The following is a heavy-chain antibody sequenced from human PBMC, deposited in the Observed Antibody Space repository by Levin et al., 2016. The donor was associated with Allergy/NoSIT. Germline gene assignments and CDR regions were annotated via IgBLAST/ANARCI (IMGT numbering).Heavy chain of an antibody. D-gene: IGHD2-15*01. CDR1: GGSISGYY. CDR2: IHPSGTT. V-gene: IGHV4-34*01. Sequence: SETLSLTCTVHGGSISGYYRNWVRQAPGKGLEWIGDIHPSGTTKYIPSLESRVTMSLDTSKNQFSLKLSSVTAADTAVYYCVGGEDRIKVGFWGRGTLVTVSS. J-gene: IGHJ4*02. CDR3: VGGEDRIKVGF.